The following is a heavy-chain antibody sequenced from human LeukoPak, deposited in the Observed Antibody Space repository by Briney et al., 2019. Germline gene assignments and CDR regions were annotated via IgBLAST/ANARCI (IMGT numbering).Heavy chain of an antibody. CDR3: AREGIVRTYDQ. D-gene: IGHD2/OR15-2a*01. CDR2: IYYSGST. J-gene: IGHJ4*02. Sequence: SETLSLTCSVSGGSISSGSYFWGWIRQPPGKGLEWIGSIYYSGSTYYNPSLKSRVTISVDTSRNQFSLKLSSVTAADTAVYYCAREGIVRTYDQWGQGILVTVSS. V-gene: IGHV4-39*07. CDR1: GGSISSGSYF.